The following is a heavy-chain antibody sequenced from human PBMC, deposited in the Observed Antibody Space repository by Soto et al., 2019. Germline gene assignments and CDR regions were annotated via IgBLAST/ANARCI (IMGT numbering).Heavy chain of an antibody. Sequence: KQSQTLSLTCAISGDSVSSNSAAWNWIRQSPSRGLEWLGRTYYRSKWYNDYAVSVKSRITINPDTSKNQFSLQLNSVTPEDTAVYYCARARSWNQQGRYYYYMDVWGKGTTVTVSS. CDR2: TYYRSKWYN. V-gene: IGHV6-1*01. CDR1: GDSVSSNSAA. D-gene: IGHD1-1*01. CDR3: ARARSWNQQGRYYYYMDV. J-gene: IGHJ6*03.